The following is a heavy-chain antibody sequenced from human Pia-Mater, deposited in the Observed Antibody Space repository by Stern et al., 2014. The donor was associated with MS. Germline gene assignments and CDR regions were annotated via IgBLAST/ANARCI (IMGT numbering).Heavy chain of an antibody. V-gene: IGHV1-69*01. Sequence: QVKLVESGAEVKKPGSSVKVSCKVSGGTFSDNAFSWVRQAPGQGLEWMGGIIPIFGAAEYAQNFQGRVTITADESTSTVYMEMSSLRSEDTAVYHCARGAYCGGDCYWGWFDSWGQGTLVTVSS. J-gene: IGHJ5*01. CDR1: GGTFSDNA. CDR2: IIPIFGAA. CDR3: ARGAYCGGDCYWGWFDS. D-gene: IGHD2-21*02.